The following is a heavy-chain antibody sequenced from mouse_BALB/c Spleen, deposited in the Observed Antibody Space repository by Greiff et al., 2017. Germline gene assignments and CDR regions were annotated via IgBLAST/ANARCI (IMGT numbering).Heavy chain of an antibody. CDR2: ISSGGSYT. V-gene: IGHV5-6*01. J-gene: IGHJ3*01. CDR3: ARHEGNWAWFAY. D-gene: IGHD4-1*01. CDR1: GFTFSSYG. Sequence: EVQRVESGGDLVKPGGSLKLSCAASGFTFSSYGMSWVRQTPDKRLEWVATISSGGSYTYYPDSVKGRFTISRDNAKNTLYLQMSSLKSEDTAMYYCARHEGNWAWFAYWGQGTLVTVSA.